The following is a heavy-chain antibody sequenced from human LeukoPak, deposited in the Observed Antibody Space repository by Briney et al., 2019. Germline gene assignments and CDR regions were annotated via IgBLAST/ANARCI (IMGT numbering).Heavy chain of an antibody. CDR1: GGTFRTSG. CDR3: AASENPVAIPIT. Sequence: SVKVSCKASGGTFRTSGVNWVRQAPGQRLEWMGCVIPVFRTSNYAEKFQDRVSTTADESTRTAYMELSSLRSDDTAVYYCAASENPVAIPITWGQGTLVSVSS. D-gene: IGHD2-21*01. CDR2: VIPVFRTS. V-gene: IGHV1-69*01. J-gene: IGHJ5*02.